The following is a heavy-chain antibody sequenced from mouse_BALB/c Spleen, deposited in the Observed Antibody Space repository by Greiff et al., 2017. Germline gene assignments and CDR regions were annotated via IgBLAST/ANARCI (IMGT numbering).Heavy chain of an antibody. D-gene: IGHD2-4*01. J-gene: IGHJ2*01. CDR2: IYPGDGDT. CDR3: ARGGLRRGGFDY. V-gene: IGHV1-82*01. CDR1: GYAFSSSW. Sequence: QVQLQQSGPELVKPGASVKISCKASGYAFSSSWMNWVKQRPGQGLEWIGRIYPGDGDTNYNGKFKGKATLTADKSSSTAYMQLSSLTSVDSAVYFCARGGLRRGGFDYWGQGTTLTVSS.